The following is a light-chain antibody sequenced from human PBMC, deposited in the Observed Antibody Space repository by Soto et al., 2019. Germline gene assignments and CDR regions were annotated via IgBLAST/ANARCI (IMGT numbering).Light chain of an antibody. CDR1: QRVYSN. CDR2: GAS. J-gene: IGKJ5*01. V-gene: IGKV3-15*01. Sequence: EILMTQSPDTLSVSPGESATLSCRASQRVYSNLAWYQQRPGQAPRLLIYGASTRATGVPARFSGRGSGTEFTLTISSLQSEGFAVYYCQQYTNWPPNTFGQGTRLEIK. CDR3: QQYTNWPPNT.